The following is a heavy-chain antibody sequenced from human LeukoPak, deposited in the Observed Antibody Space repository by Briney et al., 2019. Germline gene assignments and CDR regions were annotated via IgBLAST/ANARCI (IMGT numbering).Heavy chain of an antibody. V-gene: IGHV3-72*01. CDR2: TRNKANSYTT. CDR1: GFTLSDHY. J-gene: IGHJ6*02. Sequence: GGSLRLSCAVSGFTLSDHYMDWVRQAPGKGLEWVGRTRNKANSYTTEYAASVKGRFTISRDDSKNTLYLQMNSLKTEDTAVYYCTTGGYSGYDSIGGYYYYGMDVWGQGTTVTVSS. D-gene: IGHD5-12*01. CDR3: TTGGYSGYDSIGGYYYYGMDV.